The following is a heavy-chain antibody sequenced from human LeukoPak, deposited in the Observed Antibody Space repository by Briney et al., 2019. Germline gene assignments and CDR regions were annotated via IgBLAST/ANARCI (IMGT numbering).Heavy chain of an antibody. Sequence: PSETLSLTCTVSGYSISSGYFWGWIRETPGKGLEWIGSIYYSGSTYYNPSLKSRATISVDTSKNQFSLKLSSVTAADTAVYYCARATVAGREFYWGQGTLVTVSS. CDR1: GYSISSGYF. J-gene: IGHJ4*02. CDR2: IYYSGST. V-gene: IGHV4-38-2*02. CDR3: ARATVAGREFY. D-gene: IGHD6-19*01.